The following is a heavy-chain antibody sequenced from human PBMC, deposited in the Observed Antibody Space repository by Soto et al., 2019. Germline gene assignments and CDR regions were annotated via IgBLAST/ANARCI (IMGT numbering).Heavy chain of an antibody. Sequence: HLQLQESGPGLVKPSETLSLTCTVSGDSITSNSYFWAWIRQPPGKGMEWIGSIYYSGTPSYNPSLKSLVTISEDRSKNQFSLKLGSVTAADTAVDYCARHVSVDYFDYWGQGAMVTVSS. CDR2: IYYSGTP. V-gene: IGHV4-39*01. CDR1: GDSITSNSYF. CDR3: ARHVSVDYFDY. J-gene: IGHJ4*02.